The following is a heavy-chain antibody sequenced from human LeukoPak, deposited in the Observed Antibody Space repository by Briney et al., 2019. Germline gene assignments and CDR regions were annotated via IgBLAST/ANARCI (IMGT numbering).Heavy chain of an antibody. V-gene: IGHV3-7*01. Sequence: GGSLRLSCAASGFMFRSYWMNWVRQAPGKGLEWVANIKQDGSEKYYVDSVKGRFTISRDNAKNSLYLQMNSLRAEDTAVYYCASEIYDISPWGMDVWGQGATVTVSS. CDR2: IKQDGSEK. J-gene: IGHJ6*02. CDR1: GFMFRSYW. CDR3: ASEIYDISPWGMDV. D-gene: IGHD3-9*01.